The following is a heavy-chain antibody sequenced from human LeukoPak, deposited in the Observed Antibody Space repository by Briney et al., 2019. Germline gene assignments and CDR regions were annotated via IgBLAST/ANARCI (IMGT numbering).Heavy chain of an antibody. V-gene: IGHV4-39*01. J-gene: IGHJ4*02. CDR3: ARRSYGVIDY. D-gene: IGHD4-17*01. CDR1: GGSISSSSYY. Sequence: NPSETLSLTCTVSGGSISSSSYYWGWIRQPPGKGLEWIGSIYYSGSTYYNPSLKSRVTVSVDTSKNQFSLKLSSVTAADTAVYYCARRSYGVIDYWGQGTLVTVSS. CDR2: IYYSGST.